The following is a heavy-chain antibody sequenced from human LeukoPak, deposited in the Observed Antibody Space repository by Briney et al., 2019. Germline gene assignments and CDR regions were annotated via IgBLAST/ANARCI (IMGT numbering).Heavy chain of an antibody. Sequence: GASLRLSCAASGFIFSRYAMSWVRQPPGKGLDWVSAISGSGGSTYYADSVKGRFTISKNQSNNTLYLQMTGLRADDTAVYYCAKFESMTTLTNFDYWGQGTLVTVSS. V-gene: IGHV3-23*01. CDR2: ISGSGGST. D-gene: IGHD4-11*01. CDR1: GFIFSRYA. CDR3: AKFESMTTLTNFDY. J-gene: IGHJ4*02.